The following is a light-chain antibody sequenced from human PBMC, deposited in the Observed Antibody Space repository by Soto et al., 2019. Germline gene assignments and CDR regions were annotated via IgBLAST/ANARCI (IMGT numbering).Light chain of an antibody. CDR2: DVR. Sequence: SALTQPASVSGSPGQSITISCTGTSSDIGGYNFVSWYQQHPGKAPKLLIYDVRNRASGVSNRFSGSKSGNTASLTISGLQAEDEADYYCNSYRTISTYVFGTGTKVTVL. J-gene: IGLJ1*01. V-gene: IGLV2-14*01. CDR1: SSDIGGYNF. CDR3: NSYRTISTYV.